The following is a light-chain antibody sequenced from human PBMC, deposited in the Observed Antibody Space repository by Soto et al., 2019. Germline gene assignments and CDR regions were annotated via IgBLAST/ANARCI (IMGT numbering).Light chain of an antibody. CDR3: QQYNTWPPIT. CDR2: GAS. V-gene: IGKV3D-15*01. Sequence: EIALTQSPATLSVSPGERATLSCRASQSVSSNLAWYQQKPGQAPRLLIYGASTRATDIPARFSGSGSGTEFTLTISGLQSEDFAVYYCQQYNTWPPITFGQGTRLEIK. J-gene: IGKJ5*01. CDR1: QSVSSN.